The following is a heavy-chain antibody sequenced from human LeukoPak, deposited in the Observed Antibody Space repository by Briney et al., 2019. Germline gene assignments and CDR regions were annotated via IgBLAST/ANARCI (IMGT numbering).Heavy chain of an antibody. J-gene: IGHJ4*02. CDR3: TTSSGTYRLY. D-gene: IGHD3-10*01. V-gene: IGHV1-24*01. CDR1: GHTLTELA. CDR2: LDPEDGET. Sequence: ASVKVSCKVSGHTLTELAIHWVRQAPGRGLEWMGGLDPEDGETIYAQTFQGRVTMTEDTSTDTAYMELTSLRSDDTAVYYCTTSSGTYRLYWGQGTLVTVSS.